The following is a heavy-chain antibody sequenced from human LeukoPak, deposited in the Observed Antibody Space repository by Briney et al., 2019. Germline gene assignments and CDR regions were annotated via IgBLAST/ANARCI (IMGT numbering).Heavy chain of an antibody. Sequence: ASVKVSCKASGYTFTSYDINWVRQAPGQGLEWMGVIDPSGGSTSYAQKFQGRVTMTRDTSTSTAYMEVTNLRSDDTAMYFCARSGHCSGADCYAEGIDYWGQGTLVTVSS. D-gene: IGHD2-2*01. CDR3: ARSGHCSGADCYAEGIDY. CDR1: GYTFTSYD. J-gene: IGHJ4*02. CDR2: IDPSGGST. V-gene: IGHV1-46*01.